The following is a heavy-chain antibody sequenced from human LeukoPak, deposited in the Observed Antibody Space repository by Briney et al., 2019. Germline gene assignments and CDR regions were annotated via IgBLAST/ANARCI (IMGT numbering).Heavy chain of an antibody. CDR2: IYYSGST. CDR3: ARAIRFTINWFDP. D-gene: IGHD3-10*01. Sequence: SETLSLTCTVSGGSISSSSYYWGWIRQPPGKGLEWIGSIYYSGSTYYNPSLKSRVTISVDTSKNQFSLKLSSVTAADTAVYYCARAIRFTINWFDPWGQGTLVTVSS. V-gene: IGHV4-39*01. CDR1: GGSISSSSYY. J-gene: IGHJ5*02.